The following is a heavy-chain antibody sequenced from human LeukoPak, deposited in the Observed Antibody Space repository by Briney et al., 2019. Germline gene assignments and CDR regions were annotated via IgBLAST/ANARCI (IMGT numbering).Heavy chain of an antibody. Sequence: SETLSLTCTVSGGSISSGDYYWSWIRQPPGKGLEWIGYIYYSGSTYYNPSLKSRVTISVDTSKNQFSLKLSSVTAADTAVYYCARDRASYYYDSTQFDPWGQGTLVTVSS. CDR1: GGSISSGDYY. CDR3: ARDRASYYYDSTQFDP. CDR2: IYYSGST. J-gene: IGHJ5*02. D-gene: IGHD3-22*01. V-gene: IGHV4-30-4*01.